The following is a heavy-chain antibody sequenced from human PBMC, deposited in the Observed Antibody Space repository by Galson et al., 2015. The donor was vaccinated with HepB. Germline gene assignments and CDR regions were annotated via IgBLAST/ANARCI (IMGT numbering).Heavy chain of an antibody. V-gene: IGHV5-10-1*04. Sequence: QSGAEVKKPEESLRISCKGSGYSFTSYWISWVRQMPGKGLEWMGRIDPSDSYTNYSPSFQGQVTISADKSISTAYLQWSSLKASDTAMYYCARGPGYCSSTSCYRRWYYYGMDVWGQGTTVTVSS. CDR1: GYSFTSYW. CDR3: ARGPGYCSSTSCYRRWYYYGMDV. CDR2: IDPSDSYT. D-gene: IGHD2-2*03. J-gene: IGHJ6*02.